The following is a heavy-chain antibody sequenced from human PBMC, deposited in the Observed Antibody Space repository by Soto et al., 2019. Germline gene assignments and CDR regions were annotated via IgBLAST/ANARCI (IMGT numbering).Heavy chain of an antibody. J-gene: IGHJ3*01. CDR3: ARERITMIVVVMNN. V-gene: IGHV3-23*01. CDR2: ISGSGST. D-gene: IGHD3-22*01. Sequence: GGSLRLSCAASGFTFSTYAMSWVRQVPGKGLEWVSAISGSGSTYYADSVRGRFTISRDISKNTLYLQMNGLRAEDTAVYYCARERITMIVVVMNNWGQGTMVTVSS. CDR1: GFTFSTYA.